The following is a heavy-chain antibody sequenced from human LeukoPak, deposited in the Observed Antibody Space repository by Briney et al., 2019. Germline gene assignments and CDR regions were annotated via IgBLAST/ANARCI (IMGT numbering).Heavy chain of an antibody. CDR2: IYYSGST. V-gene: IGHV4-59*08. CDR1: GVSISSYY. CDR3: ARHGNYYDSSGYNYYFDY. D-gene: IGHD3-22*01. J-gene: IGHJ4*02. Sequence: AETLSLTCTVSGVSISSYYWSWIRQPPGKGLEWIGNIYYSGSTKYNPSLKSRVTISVDTSKNHFSLKLSSVTAADTAVYYCARHGNYYDSSGYNYYFDYWGQGTLGTVSS.